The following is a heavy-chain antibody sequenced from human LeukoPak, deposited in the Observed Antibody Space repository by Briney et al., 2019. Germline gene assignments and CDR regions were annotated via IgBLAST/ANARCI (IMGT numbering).Heavy chain of an antibody. CDR2: IYHSGST. V-gene: IGHV4-38-2*01. Sequence: SETLSLTCAVSGYSLSSAYYWGWIRQPPGKGREWFGRIYHSGSTYYNPSLKSRVTISVDTSKTQFSLKLSSVTAADTAVYYCARLRYSGSYYPLFDYWGQGTLVTASS. CDR1: GYSLSSAYY. J-gene: IGHJ4*02. CDR3: ARLRYSGSYYPLFDY. D-gene: IGHD1-26*01.